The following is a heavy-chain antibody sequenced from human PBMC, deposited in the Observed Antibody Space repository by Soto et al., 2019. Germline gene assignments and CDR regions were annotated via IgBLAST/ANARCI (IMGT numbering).Heavy chain of an antibody. V-gene: IGHV3-30*18. J-gene: IGHJ4*02. Sequence: HVQLVESGGGVVQPGRSLRLSCAASGFTFSSYGMHWVRQAPGKGLEWVAVISYDGSNKYYADSVKGRFTISRDNSKNTLYLQMNSLRAEDTAVYYCAKDFLAVATFVFDYWGQGTLVTVSS. CDR1: GFTFSSYG. CDR2: ISYDGSNK. D-gene: IGHD5-12*01. CDR3: AKDFLAVATFVFDY.